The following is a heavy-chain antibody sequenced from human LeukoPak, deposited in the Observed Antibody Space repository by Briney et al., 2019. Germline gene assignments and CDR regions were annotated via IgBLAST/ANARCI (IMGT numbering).Heavy chain of an antibody. CDR1: GFTFSSYW. D-gene: IGHD3-9*01. Sequence: PGGPLRLSCAASGFTFSSYWTSWVRQAPGKGREWVANIKQDGSEKYYVDSVKGRFTISRDNAKNSLYLQMNSLRAEDTAVYYCARTGTYYDILTGYTRLFDYWGQGTLVTVSS. CDR3: ARTGTYYDILTGYTRLFDY. V-gene: IGHV3-7*01. J-gene: IGHJ4*02. CDR2: IKQDGSEK.